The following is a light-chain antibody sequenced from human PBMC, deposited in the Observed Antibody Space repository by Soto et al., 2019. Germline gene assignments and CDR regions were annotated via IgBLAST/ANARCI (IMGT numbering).Light chain of an antibody. Sequence: QSALTQPASVSGSPGQSITISCTGTSSDVGAYKYVSWYQQHPGKAPKLMIYDVSDRPSGVSNRFSGSKSGNTASLTISGLQADDEADYYCSSYTGSFSYVFGTGTKLTVL. V-gene: IGLV2-14*01. CDR3: SSYTGSFSYV. J-gene: IGLJ1*01. CDR1: SSDVGAYKY. CDR2: DVS.